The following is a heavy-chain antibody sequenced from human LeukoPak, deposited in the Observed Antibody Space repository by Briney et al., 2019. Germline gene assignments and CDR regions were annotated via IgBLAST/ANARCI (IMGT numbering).Heavy chain of an antibody. Sequence: ASVKVSCKACGYTFTGYYMHWVRQAPGQGLEWMGWINPNSGGTNYAQKFQGRVTMTRDTSISTAYMELSRLRSDDTAVYYCARDPTFGGFGGWFDPWGQGTLVTVSS. CDR2: INPNSGGT. J-gene: IGHJ5*02. D-gene: IGHD3-16*01. CDR1: GYTFTGYY. CDR3: ARDPTFGGFGGWFDP. V-gene: IGHV1-2*02.